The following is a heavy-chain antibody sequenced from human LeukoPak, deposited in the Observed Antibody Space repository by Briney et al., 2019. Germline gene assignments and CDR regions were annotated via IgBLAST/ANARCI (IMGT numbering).Heavy chain of an antibody. Sequence: GESLKISCKGSGYSFTSYWIGWVRQMPGKDLEWMGIIYPGDSDTRYSPSFQGQVTISADKSISTAYLQWSSLKASDTAMYYCARHCPGNTMIVNDAFDIWGQGTMVTVSS. CDR3: ARHCPGNTMIVNDAFDI. CDR1: GYSFTSYW. V-gene: IGHV5-51*01. D-gene: IGHD3-22*01. J-gene: IGHJ3*02. CDR2: IYPGDSDT.